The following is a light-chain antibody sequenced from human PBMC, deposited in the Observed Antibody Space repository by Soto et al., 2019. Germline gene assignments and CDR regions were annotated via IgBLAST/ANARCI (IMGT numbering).Light chain of an antibody. CDR2: KAS. CDR3: QQYNSYWLT. CDR1: QSISSW. Sequence: DIQMTQSPSTLSASVGDRVTITCRASQSISSWLAWYQQKPGKAPKLLIYKASSLESGVPSRFSGSGSGTEFTLTISNLQPDDFATYYCQQYNSYWLTFGGGTKVEIK. V-gene: IGKV1-5*03. J-gene: IGKJ4*01.